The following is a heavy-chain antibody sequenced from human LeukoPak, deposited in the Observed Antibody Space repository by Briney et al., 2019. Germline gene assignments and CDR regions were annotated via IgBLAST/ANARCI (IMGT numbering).Heavy chain of an antibody. V-gene: IGHV1-24*01. CDR2: FDPEDGET. Sequence: ASVKVSCKVSGYTLTELSMHWVRQAPGKGLEWMGGFDPEDGETIYAQKFQGRVTMTEDTSTDTAYMELSSLRSEDTAVYYCARVVGLTGYSSTWYSGYYYYMDVWGKGTTVTVSS. J-gene: IGHJ6*03. D-gene: IGHD6-13*01. CDR3: ARVVGLTGYSSTWYSGYYYYMDV. CDR1: GYTLTELS.